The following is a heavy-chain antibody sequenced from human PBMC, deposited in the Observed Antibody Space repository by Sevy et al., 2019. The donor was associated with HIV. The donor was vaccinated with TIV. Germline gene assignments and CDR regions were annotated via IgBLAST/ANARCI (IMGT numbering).Heavy chain of an antibody. J-gene: IGHJ4*02. CDR3: AREGCTRPHDF. V-gene: IGHV3-23*01. D-gene: IGHD2-8*01. CDR1: GFTFNKYS. Sequence: GGSLRLSCVASGFTFNKYSMSWVRQAPGKGLERVSTLSFGCGQINYADSVKGRFTISRDDSKNTLYLQMNSLRAEDTAVYYGAREGCTRPHDFWGQGTLVTVSS. CDR2: LSFGCGQI.